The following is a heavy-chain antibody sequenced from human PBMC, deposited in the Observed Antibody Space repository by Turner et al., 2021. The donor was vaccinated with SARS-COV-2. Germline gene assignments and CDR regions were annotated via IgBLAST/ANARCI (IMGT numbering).Heavy chain of an antibody. CDR1: GFSFGDYV. D-gene: IGHD3-10*01. Sequence: EVHLVESVGGVVQPGRSLGLSCSTSGFSFGDYVLSLFRQAPGMGMEWVGFNRSEYNGGTTEFAASLRGRIYISRDDFKSVAYLQKKSMQNGDTDVYYCDRDRARESSHNGSGGYVFEYWGQGTLLTVSS. J-gene: IGHJ4*02. CDR3: DRDRARESSHNGSGGYVFEY. CDR2: NRSEYNGGTT. V-gene: IGHV3-49*03.